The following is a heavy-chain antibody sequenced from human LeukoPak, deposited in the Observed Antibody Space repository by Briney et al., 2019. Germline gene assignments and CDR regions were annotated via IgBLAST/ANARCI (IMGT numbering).Heavy chain of an antibody. CDR1: GGSISSSSYY. Sequence: SETLSLTCTVSGGSISSSSYYWGWIRQPPGKGLEWIGSIYYSGSTYYNPSLKSRVTISVDTSKNQFSLKLSSVTAADTAAYYCARLTQAIWYFDLWGRGTLVTVSS. D-gene: IGHD5-18*01. CDR2: IYYSGST. J-gene: IGHJ2*01. CDR3: ARLTQAIWYFDL. V-gene: IGHV4-39*01.